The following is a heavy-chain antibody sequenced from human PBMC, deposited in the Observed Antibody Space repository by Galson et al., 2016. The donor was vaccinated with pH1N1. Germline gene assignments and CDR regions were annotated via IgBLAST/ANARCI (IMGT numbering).Heavy chain of an antibody. Sequence: CAISGDSVSTNSAAWNWIRQSPSRGLEWLGGTYYRSKSYNDYALSVKGRMTINPDTSKNQFSLQLNSVTPEDTAVYYCATSPRDRNFPDYYNCMDVWGKGTTVTVSS. CDR2: TYYRSKSYN. CDR1: GDSVSTNSAA. V-gene: IGHV6-1*01. J-gene: IGHJ6*03. CDR3: ATSPRDRNFPDYYNCMDV. D-gene: IGHD1-7*01.